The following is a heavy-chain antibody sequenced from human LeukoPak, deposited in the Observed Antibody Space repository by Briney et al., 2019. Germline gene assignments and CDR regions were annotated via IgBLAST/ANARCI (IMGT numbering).Heavy chain of an antibody. CDR2: IKSKADGGTT. CDR1: GFTFSNAW. V-gene: IGHV3-15*01. D-gene: IGHD3-3*01. Sequence: PGGSLRLSCAASGFTFSNAWMTWVRQAPGKGLEWVGRIKSKADGGTTDYAAPVKGRFTTSRDDSKSTLYLQMNSLKTEDTAVYYCTTRNPPYYYTATALNYWGQGTLVTVSS. CDR3: TTRNPPYYYTATALNY. J-gene: IGHJ4*02.